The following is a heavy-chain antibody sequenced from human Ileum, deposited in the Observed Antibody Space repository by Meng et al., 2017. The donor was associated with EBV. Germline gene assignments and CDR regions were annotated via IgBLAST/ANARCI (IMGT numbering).Heavy chain of an antibody. J-gene: IGHJ4*02. CDR2: IYYSGST. V-gene: IGHV4-59*08. CDR3: ARGGWSLDY. D-gene: IGHD2-15*01. CDR1: GGSISSYY. Sequence: GRRQGRRHEEVKPSQTLSLSPTLSGGSISSYYWSWIRQPPGKGLEWIGYIYYSGSTNYNPSLKSRVTISVDTSKNQFSLNLSSVTAADTAVYYCARGGWSLDYWGQGTLVTVSS.